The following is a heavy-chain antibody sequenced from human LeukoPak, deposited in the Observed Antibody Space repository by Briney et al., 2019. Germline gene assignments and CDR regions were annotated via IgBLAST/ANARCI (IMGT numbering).Heavy chain of an antibody. V-gene: IGHV3-48*03. CDR2: ISSSGSTI. CDR3: ARIRFSSSGMDV. Sequence: GGSLSLSCAASGFTFRSYEMNWVRQAPGKGLAWVSYISSSGSTIYYADSVKGRFTISRDNAKNSLYLQMNSLRAEDTAVYYCARIRFSSSGMDVWGQGTTVTVSS. CDR1: GFTFRSYE. D-gene: IGHD6-6*01. J-gene: IGHJ6*02.